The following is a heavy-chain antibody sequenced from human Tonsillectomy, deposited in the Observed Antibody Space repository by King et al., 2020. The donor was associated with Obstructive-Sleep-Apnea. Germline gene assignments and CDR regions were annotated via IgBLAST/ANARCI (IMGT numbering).Heavy chain of an antibody. CDR2: INWNSGYI. D-gene: IGHD3-16*01. J-gene: IGHJ3*02. V-gene: IGHV3-9*01. Sequence: EVQLVESGGGLAQPGRSLRLSCAASGFSFDDYAMHWVRQPPGKGLEWVSGINWNSGYIGYADSVKGRFTISRDNAKNSLYLQMNSLRAEDTALYYCVKDRAGGVPDAFDIWGQGTMVTVSS. CDR3: VKDRAGGVPDAFDI. CDR1: GFSFDDYA.